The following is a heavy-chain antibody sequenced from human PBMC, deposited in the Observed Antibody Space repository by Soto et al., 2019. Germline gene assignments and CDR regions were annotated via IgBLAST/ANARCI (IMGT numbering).Heavy chain of an antibody. D-gene: IGHD3-10*01. CDR3: AKALLWFGELLDQREMDY. V-gene: IGHV3-30*18. Sequence: GGSLRLSCAASGFTFSSYGMHWVRQAPGKGLEWVAVISYDGSNKYYADSVKGRFTISRDNSKNTLYLQMNSLRAEDTAVYYCAKALLWFGELLDQREMDYWGQGTLVTVSS. CDR2: ISYDGSNK. CDR1: GFTFSSYG. J-gene: IGHJ4*02.